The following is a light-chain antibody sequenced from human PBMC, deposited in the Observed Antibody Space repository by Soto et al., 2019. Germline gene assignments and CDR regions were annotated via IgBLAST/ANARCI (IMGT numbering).Light chain of an antibody. CDR3: TSYPSNTVI. CDR2: DVS. V-gene: IGLV2-14*03. CDR1: ISDIGDSNF. Sequence: QSALTQPASVSASPGQSITISCTGTISDIGDSNFVSWYQQHPGKAPKLLIYDVSNRPSGVSDRFSGSKSGNTASLTISGLQAEDEAEYYCTSYPSNTVIFGGGTKVTVL. J-gene: IGLJ2*01.